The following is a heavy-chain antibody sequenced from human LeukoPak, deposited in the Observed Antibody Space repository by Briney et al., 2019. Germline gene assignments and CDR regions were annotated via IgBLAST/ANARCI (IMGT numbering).Heavy chain of an antibody. Sequence: PWASVKVSCKASGGTFSSYAISWVRQAPGQGLEWMGGIIPIFGTANYAQKFQGRVTITADESTSTAYMELSSLRSEDTAVYYCARACYYDSSRGDYWGQGTLVTVSS. CDR3: ARACYYDSSRGDY. D-gene: IGHD3-22*01. J-gene: IGHJ4*02. CDR1: GGTFSSYA. CDR2: IIPIFGTA. V-gene: IGHV1-69*01.